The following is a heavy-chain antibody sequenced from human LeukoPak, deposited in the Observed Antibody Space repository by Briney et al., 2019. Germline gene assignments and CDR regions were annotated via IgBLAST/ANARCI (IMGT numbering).Heavy chain of an antibody. J-gene: IGHJ5*02. CDR3: ARELGDYYDSRAWFDP. V-gene: IGHV7-4-1*02. CDR2: INTNTGNP. D-gene: IGHD3-22*01. CDR1: GYTFTSYA. Sequence: ASVKVSCKASGYTFTSYAMNWVRQAPGQGLEWMGWINTNTGNPTYAQGFTGRFVFSLDTSVSTAYLQISSLKAEDTAVYYCARELGDYYDSRAWFDPWGQGTLVTVSS.